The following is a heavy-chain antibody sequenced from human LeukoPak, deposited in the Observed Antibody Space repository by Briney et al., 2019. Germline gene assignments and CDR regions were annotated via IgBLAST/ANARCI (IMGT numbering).Heavy chain of an antibody. D-gene: IGHD1-26*01. CDR2: IYPGDSDT. Sequence: GESLKISCKGSGYSFTSYWIGWVRQMPGKGLEWMGIIYPGDSDTRYSPSFQGQVTISADKSISTAYLQWSSLKASDTAMYYCARGGRSYYMHFDAFDIWGQGTMVTVSS. J-gene: IGHJ3*02. V-gene: IGHV5-51*01. CDR3: ARGGRSYYMHFDAFDI. CDR1: GYSFTSYW.